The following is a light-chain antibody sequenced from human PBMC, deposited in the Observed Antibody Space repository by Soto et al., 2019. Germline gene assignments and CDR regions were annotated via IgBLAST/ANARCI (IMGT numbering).Light chain of an antibody. J-gene: IGKJ1*01. V-gene: IGKV3-20*01. Sequence: EIVLTQSPGTLSLSPGERATLSCRASQSVSNSYLAWFQQKPGQAPRLLIFGASSRATGIRDRFSGSGSGRDFTLTISRLEPEDFAVYYCQQYASTPWTFDQGTKVEIK. CDR2: GAS. CDR1: QSVSNSY. CDR3: QQYASTPWT.